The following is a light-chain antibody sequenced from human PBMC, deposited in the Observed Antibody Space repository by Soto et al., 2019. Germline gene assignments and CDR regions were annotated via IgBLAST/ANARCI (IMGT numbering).Light chain of an antibody. V-gene: IGLV1-51*02. J-gene: IGLJ3*02. CDR1: SSNIGTYY. CDR2: ENN. CDR3: GTWDSGLSAGV. Sequence: QSVLTQPPSVSAAPGQKVTISCSGSSSNIGTYYVSWYQQLPGTAPKLLIYENNKRPSGIPDRFSGSKSGTSATLGITGLQTGDEADYYCGTWDSGLSAGVFGGGTKPPS.